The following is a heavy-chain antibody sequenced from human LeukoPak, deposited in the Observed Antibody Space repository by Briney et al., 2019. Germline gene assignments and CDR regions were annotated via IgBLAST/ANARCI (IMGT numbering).Heavy chain of an antibody. CDR2: FDPEDGET. CDR3: ATNPGIAAAATYNWFDP. V-gene: IGHV1-24*01. D-gene: IGHD6-13*01. J-gene: IGHJ5*02. CDR1: GYTLTELS. Sequence: PGASVKVSCKVSGYTLTELSMHWVRQAPGKGLEWMGGFDPEDGETIYAQKFQGRVTMTEDTSTDTAYMELSSLRSEDTAVYYCATNPGIAAAATYNWFDPWGQGTLVTVSS.